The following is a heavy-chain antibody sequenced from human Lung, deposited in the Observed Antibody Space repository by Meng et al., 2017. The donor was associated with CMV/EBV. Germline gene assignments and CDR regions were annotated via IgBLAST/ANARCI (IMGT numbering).Heavy chain of an antibody. J-gene: IGHJ4*02. CDR3: AKTAQFSSSNIDY. CDR2: IWYDGSNK. V-gene: IGHV3-33*06. D-gene: IGHD6-6*01. CDR1: GFTFSSYG. Sequence: GGSLRLXCAASGFTFSSYGMHWVRQAPGKGLEWVAVIWYDGSNKYYTDSVKGRFTISRDNSKNTLYLQMNSLRAEDTAVYYCAKTAQFSSSNIDYWGQGTXVNVSS.